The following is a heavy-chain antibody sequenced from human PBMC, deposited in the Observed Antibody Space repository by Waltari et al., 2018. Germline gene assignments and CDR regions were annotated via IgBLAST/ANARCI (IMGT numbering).Heavy chain of an antibody. J-gene: IGHJ5*02. Sequence: EVQLVESGGGLVQPGGSLSLSCAASGFTFSSYWMSWVRQPPGKGLEWVANIKQDGSEKYYVDSVKGRFTISRDNAKNSLYLQMNSLRAEDTAVYYCASSGYSGYDGWFDPWGQGTLVTVSS. CDR3: ASSGYSGYDGWFDP. CDR2: IKQDGSEK. D-gene: IGHD5-12*01. V-gene: IGHV3-7*01. CDR1: GFTFSSYW.